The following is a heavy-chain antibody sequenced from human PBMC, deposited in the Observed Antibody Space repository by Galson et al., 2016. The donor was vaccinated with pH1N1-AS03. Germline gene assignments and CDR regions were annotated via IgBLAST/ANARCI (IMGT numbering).Heavy chain of an antibody. Sequence: LSLTCTVSGGSISSYYWSWIRQPPGKGLEWIGYIYYSGSTNYNPSLKSRVTMSVDTSKNQLSLKLTSVTAADTAVYYCARRGGSGAPLFDYWGQGTLVTVSS. D-gene: IGHD6-19*01. V-gene: IGHV4-59*08. CDR1: GGSISSYY. J-gene: IGHJ4*02. CDR3: ARRGGSGAPLFDY. CDR2: IYYSGST.